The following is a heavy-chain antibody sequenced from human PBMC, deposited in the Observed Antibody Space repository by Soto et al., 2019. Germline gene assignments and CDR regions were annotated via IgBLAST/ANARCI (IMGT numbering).Heavy chain of an antibody. V-gene: IGHV1-3*01. D-gene: IGHD7-27*01. J-gene: IGHJ4*02. CDR2: INAGYGNT. CDR3: ARDTGDGTFDF. Sequence: QVHLVQSGAEVRKPGASVKFSCKASGYTFSSYAMHWVRQAPGQRLEWMGWINAGYGNTKSSQKFQDRVTISRDTSASTAYMELTGLRAEDTAVYYCARDTGDGTFDFWGQGTLVTVSS. CDR1: GYTFSSYA.